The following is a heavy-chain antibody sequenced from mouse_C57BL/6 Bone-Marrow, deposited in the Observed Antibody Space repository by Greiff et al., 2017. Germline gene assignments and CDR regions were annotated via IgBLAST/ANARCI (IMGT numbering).Heavy chain of an antibody. Sequence: QVQLQQPGAELVRPGTSVKLSCMASGYTFTSYWMNWVKQRPGQGLEWIGVIDPSDSYTNYNQKFKGKATLTVDTSSSTAYMQLSSLTSEDSAVYYCARALPFDYWGQGTTLTVSS. D-gene: IGHD1-1*01. CDR2: IDPSDSYT. CDR1: GYTFTSYW. CDR3: ARALPFDY. V-gene: IGHV1-59*01. J-gene: IGHJ2*01.